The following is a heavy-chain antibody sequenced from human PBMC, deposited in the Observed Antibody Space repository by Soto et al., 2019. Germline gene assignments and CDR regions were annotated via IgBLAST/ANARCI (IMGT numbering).Heavy chain of an antibody. D-gene: IGHD4-17*01. Sequence: SVKVSCKASGGAFSSYAISWVRQAPGQGLEWMGGIIPIFGTANYAQKFQGRVTITADESTSTAYMELSSLRSEDTAVYYCAREMTTVTHYYYYGMDVWGQGTTVTVSS. J-gene: IGHJ6*02. CDR1: GGAFSSYA. CDR3: AREMTTVTHYYYYGMDV. V-gene: IGHV1-69*13. CDR2: IIPIFGTA.